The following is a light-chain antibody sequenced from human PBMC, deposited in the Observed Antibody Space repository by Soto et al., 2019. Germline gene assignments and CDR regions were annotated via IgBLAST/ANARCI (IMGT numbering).Light chain of an antibody. J-gene: IGKJ5*01. V-gene: IGKV3-11*01. CDR3: QQRGEWHPGAT. CDR2: DAS. Sequence: ASQSIRNSLAWYQQKPGQAPRXXIXDASNRATGIPARFSGSGSGTDCTLTISSLEHEDWGVDFCQQRGEWHPGATFGQGTRL. CDR1: QSIRNS.